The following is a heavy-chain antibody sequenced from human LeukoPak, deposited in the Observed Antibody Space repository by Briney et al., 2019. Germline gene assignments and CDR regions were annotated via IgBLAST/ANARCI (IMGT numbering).Heavy chain of an antibody. Sequence: GGSLRLSCAASGFTFSSYAMHWVRQAPGKGLEWVAVISYDGSNKYYADSVKGRFTISRDNSKNTLYLQMNSLRAEDTAVYYCAREPGGGSYYPPPVYWGQGTLVTVSS. CDR3: AREPGGGSYYPPPVY. V-gene: IGHV3-30-3*01. CDR1: GFTFSSYA. CDR2: ISYDGSNK. J-gene: IGHJ4*02. D-gene: IGHD1-26*01.